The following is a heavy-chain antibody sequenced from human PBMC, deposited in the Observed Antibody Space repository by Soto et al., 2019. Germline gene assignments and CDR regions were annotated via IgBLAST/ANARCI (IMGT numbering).Heavy chain of an antibody. CDR3: ARVYYDRSPNAFDI. V-gene: IGHV4-59*01. Sequence: PWETLSLTCTVSGGSISSYYWSWIRQPPGKGLEWIGYIYYSGSTNYNPSHKSRVTISVDTSKTQFSLKLSSVTAADTAVYYCARVYYDRSPNAFDIWGQGTMVTV. J-gene: IGHJ3*02. CDR2: IYYSGST. D-gene: IGHD3-22*01. CDR1: GGSISSYY.